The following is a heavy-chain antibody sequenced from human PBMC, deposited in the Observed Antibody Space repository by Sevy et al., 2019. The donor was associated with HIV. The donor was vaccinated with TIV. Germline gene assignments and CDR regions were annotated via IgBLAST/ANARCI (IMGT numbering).Heavy chain of an antibody. J-gene: IGHJ4*02. CDR2: IYSGGST. CDR1: GVTVSINY. Sequence: GGSLRLSCAVSGVTVSINYMSWVRQAPGKGLEWVSVIYSGGSTYYADSVKGRFTISRDNSKNTLYLQMNSLTAEDTAVYDWARGGEDSAAGRTGLFDYWGQGTLVTVSS. CDR3: ARGGEDSAAGRTGLFDY. V-gene: IGHV3-53*01. D-gene: IGHD6-13*01.